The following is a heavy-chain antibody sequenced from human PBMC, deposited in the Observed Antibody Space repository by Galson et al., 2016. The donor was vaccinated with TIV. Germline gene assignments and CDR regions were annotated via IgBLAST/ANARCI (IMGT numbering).Heavy chain of an antibody. CDR1: GFTFSPHW. D-gene: IGHD1-26*01. Sequence: SLRLSCAASGFTFSPHWMHWVRQVPGKGLVWLSRINSDGSGTSYADSVEGRFTISRDSATNSLYLEMNSLRPEDTALYFCSRGILGVHTVAFDVWGQGTMVTVS. CDR2: INSDGSGT. CDR3: SRGILGVHTVAFDV. V-gene: IGHV3-74*01. J-gene: IGHJ3*01.